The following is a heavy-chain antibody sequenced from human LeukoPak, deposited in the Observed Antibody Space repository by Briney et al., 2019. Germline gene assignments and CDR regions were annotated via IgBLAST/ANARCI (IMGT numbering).Heavy chain of an antibody. J-gene: IGHJ3*02. Sequence: GGSLRLSCAASGFTFDDYAMHWVRHAPAKGVEWVSGFSWNSDTIVYADSVKGRFTISRDNAKNSLYLQMNSLRAEDMALYYCAKDEFVASDFTGAFDIWGQGTMVTVSS. CDR3: AKDEFVASDFTGAFDI. CDR1: GFTFDDYA. CDR2: FSWNSDTI. V-gene: IGHV3-9*03. D-gene: IGHD2-8*02.